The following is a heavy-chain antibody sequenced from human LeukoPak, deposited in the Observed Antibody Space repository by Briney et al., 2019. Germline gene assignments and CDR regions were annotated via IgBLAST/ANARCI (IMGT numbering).Heavy chain of an antibody. CDR2: INPRGGGT. CDR3: ARALAYFDP. CDR1: GYTFTSYN. Sequence: GAAVKVSCKASGYTFTSYNMHWVRLAPGQGLGRMGIINPRGGGTSNAQKFQGRVTMTMDTSTSTVYMELSSLRSEDTAVYYCARALAYFDPWGQGTLVTVSS. D-gene: IGHD2-21*01. J-gene: IGHJ5*02. V-gene: IGHV1-46*01.